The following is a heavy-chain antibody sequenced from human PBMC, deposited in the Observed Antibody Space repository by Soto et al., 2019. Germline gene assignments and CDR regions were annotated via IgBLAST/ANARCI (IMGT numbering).Heavy chain of an antibody. CDR3: AKDSPVSGNYQDLDS. V-gene: IGHV3-23*01. J-gene: IGHJ5*01. D-gene: IGHD1-26*01. CDR1: GFTFSSFA. Sequence: EVHLLQSGGGLVQPGGSLRLSCAASGFTFSSFAMTWVRQAPGAGLEWVSALTPGGETTYYIASVRGRFTISRDNVRDTLYLQMNSLTAADTAVYYCAKDSPVSGNYQDLDSRGHGTLVTVSS. CDR2: LTPGGETT.